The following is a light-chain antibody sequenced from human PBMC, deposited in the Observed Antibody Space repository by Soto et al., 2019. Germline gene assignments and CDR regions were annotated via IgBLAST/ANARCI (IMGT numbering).Light chain of an antibody. Sequence: QSALTQPPSVSGSPGQSVTISCTGSSSDVGSYNHVSWYQQPPGTAPKLMIYEVSNRPSGVPDRFSGSKSGNTASLTISGLQAEDEADYYCSSYTNSGNTHFVFGGGTKLTVL. CDR1: SSDVGSYNH. J-gene: IGLJ2*01. V-gene: IGLV2-18*02. CDR3: SSYTNSGNTHFV. CDR2: EVS.